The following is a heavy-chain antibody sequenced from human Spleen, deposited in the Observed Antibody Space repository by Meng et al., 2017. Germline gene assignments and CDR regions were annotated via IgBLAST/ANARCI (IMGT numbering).Heavy chain of an antibody. D-gene: IGHD3-16*01. J-gene: IGHJ4*02. CDR1: GFTFSNAW. V-gene: IGHV3-15*01. Sequence: GGSLRLSCTASGFTFSNAWMSWARQAPGKGLEWVGRIKNRIDGGTADYAAPVRGRFTISRDDSQSTLYLQMNSLKAEDTAVYYCATPQRGHNYGYGYWGQGTLVTVSS. CDR2: IKNRIDGGTA. CDR3: ATPQRGHNYGYGY.